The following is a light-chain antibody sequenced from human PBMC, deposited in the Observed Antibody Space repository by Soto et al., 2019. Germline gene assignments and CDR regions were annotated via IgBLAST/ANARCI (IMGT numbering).Light chain of an antibody. CDR2: RAS. J-gene: IGKJ1*01. CDR3: QQYSHYSRT. V-gene: IGKV1-5*03. CDR1: QSVDTW. Sequence: DIQLTQAPSSLSASVGDRVTITCRASQSVDTWLAWYQQKPGKAPNLLISRASTLKSGVPSRVSGSGSGTEFTINVNTLHPDVFACDYCQQYSHYSRTFDQGTKVEI.